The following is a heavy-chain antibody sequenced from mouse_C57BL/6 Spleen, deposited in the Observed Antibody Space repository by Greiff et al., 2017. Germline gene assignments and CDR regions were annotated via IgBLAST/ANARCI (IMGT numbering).Heavy chain of an antibody. D-gene: IGHD1-1*01. CDR3: AREGYGSSFDY. Sequence: QVQLQQPGAELVKPGASVKMSCKASGYTFTSYWITWVKQRPGQGLEWIGDIYPGSGSTNYNEKFKSKATLTVDNSSSTAYMQLSSLTSEDSAVYYCAREGYGSSFDYWGQGTTLTVSS. CDR1: GYTFTSYW. CDR2: IYPGSGST. J-gene: IGHJ2*01. V-gene: IGHV1-55*01.